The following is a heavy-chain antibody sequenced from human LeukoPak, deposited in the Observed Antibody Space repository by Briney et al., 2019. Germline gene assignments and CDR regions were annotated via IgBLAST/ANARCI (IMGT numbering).Heavy chain of an antibody. CDR3: ATNSYDFGYYYYMDV. CDR2: IYTSGST. J-gene: IGHJ6*03. Sequence: SETLSLTCTVSGGSISSGSYYWSWIRQPAGRGLEWIGRIYTSGSTNYNPSLKSRVTISVDTSKNQFSLKLSSVTAADTAVYYCATNSYDFGYYYYMDVWGKGTTVTVSS. D-gene: IGHD3-3*01. CDR1: GGSISSGSYY. V-gene: IGHV4-61*02.